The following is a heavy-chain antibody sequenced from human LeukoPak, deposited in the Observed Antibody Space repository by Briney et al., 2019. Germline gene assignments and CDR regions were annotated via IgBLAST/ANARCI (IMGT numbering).Heavy chain of an antibody. D-gene: IGHD4-17*01. CDR3: ATLKDAVTTFDN. J-gene: IGHJ4*02. CDR1: VFIFSSRW. CDR2: INQGGNDK. Sequence: PGGSLGLSCAASVFIFSSRWMSWVRQAPGKGLEWVASINQGGNDKRHADSVKGRFTISRDNAKNSLSLQLNSPRAEDTAMYYCATLKDAVTTFDNWGQGTLVTVSS. V-gene: IGHV3-7*01.